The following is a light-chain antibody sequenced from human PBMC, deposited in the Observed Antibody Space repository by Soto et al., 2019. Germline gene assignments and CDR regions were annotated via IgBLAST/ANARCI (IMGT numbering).Light chain of an antibody. J-gene: IGKJ1*01. CDR1: QSVLYSSNNKNY. CDR2: WAS. CDR3: QHYYSTPPSWT. Sequence: DIVMTQSPDSLAVSLGERATINCKSSQSVLYSSNNKNYLAWYQQKPGQPPKLLIYWASTRESGVPDRFSGSGSGTDFTLTISSLQAEDVAVSYCQHYYSTPPSWTFGQGTKVEIK. V-gene: IGKV4-1*01.